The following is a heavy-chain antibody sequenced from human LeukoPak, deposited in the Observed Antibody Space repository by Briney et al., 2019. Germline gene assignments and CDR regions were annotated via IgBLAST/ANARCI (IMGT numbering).Heavy chain of an antibody. CDR1: GGPISRYY. J-gene: IGHJ3*02. CDR3: ARDERWLQTGAFDI. Sequence: SETLSLTCTVSGGPISRYYWSWLRQPPGKGLEWIGYINYSGSTNNDPSLKGRVTISVDTSRNQFSLKLRSVTAADTAVYYCARDERWLQTGAFDIWGQGTMVIVSS. CDR2: INYSGST. V-gene: IGHV4-59*12. D-gene: IGHD5-24*01.